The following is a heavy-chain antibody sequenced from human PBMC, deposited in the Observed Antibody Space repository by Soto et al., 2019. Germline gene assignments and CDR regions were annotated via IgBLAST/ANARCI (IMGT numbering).Heavy chain of an antibody. CDR3: ASQGVEDYDFWSGPHYYFDY. CDR1: GGSISSSSYY. CDR2: IYYSGST. J-gene: IGHJ4*02. V-gene: IGHV4-39*01. D-gene: IGHD3-3*01. Sequence: SETLSLTCTVSGGSISSSSYYWGWIRQPPGKGLEWIGSIYYSGSTYYNPSLKSRVTISVDTSKNQFSLKLSSVTAADTAVYYCASQGVEDYDFWSGPHYYFDYWGQGTLVTVSS.